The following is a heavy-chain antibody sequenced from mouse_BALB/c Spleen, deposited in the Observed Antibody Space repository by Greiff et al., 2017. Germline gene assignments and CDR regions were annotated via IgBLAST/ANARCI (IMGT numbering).Heavy chain of an antibody. CDR2: IYPGSGST. CDR3: ALANWDY. Sequence: LQQPGSELVRPGASVKLSCKASGYTFTSYWMHWVKQRPGQGLEWIGNIYPGSGSTNYDEKFKSKATLTVDKSSSTAYMQLSSLTSEDSAVYYCALANWDYWGQGTTLTVSS. V-gene: IGHV1S22*01. D-gene: IGHD4-1*01. CDR1: GYTFTSYW. J-gene: IGHJ2*01.